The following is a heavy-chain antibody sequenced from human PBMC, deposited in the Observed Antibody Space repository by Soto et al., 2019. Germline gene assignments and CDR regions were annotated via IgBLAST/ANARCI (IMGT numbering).Heavy chain of an antibody. CDR1: GYTFTNYG. V-gene: IGHV1-18*01. D-gene: IGHD2-15*01. CDR2: INTYKGNT. Sequence: QVQLMQSGAEVKKPGASVKVSCKASGYTFTNYGVSWVRQAPGQGLEWMVWINTYKGNTNYAQKFQGRVTMTTDTSTSTAYMELRSLRSDDTAIYYCAKVQEKWSKFFDYWGQGPLVTVSS. CDR3: AKVQEKWSKFFDY. J-gene: IGHJ4*02.